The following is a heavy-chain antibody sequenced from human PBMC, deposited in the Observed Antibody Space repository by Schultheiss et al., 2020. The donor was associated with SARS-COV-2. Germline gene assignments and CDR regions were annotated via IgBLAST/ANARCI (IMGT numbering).Heavy chain of an antibody. J-gene: IGHJ5*02. D-gene: IGHD3-3*01. V-gene: IGHV3-15*07. Sequence: GGSLRLSCAASGFTFSNAWMNWVRQAPGKGLEWVGRIKSKTDGGTTDYAAPVKGRFTISRDDSKNTLYLQMNSLKTEDTAVYYCAKRGGTYYDFWSGENWFDPWGQGTLVTVSS. CDR3: AKRGGTYYDFWSGENWFDP. CDR1: GFTFSNAW. CDR2: IKSKTDGGTT.